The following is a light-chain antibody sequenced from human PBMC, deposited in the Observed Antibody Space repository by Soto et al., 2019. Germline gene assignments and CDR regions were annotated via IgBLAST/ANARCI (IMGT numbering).Light chain of an antibody. CDR1: QNLHSF. CDR2: DGS. Sequence: EIVVTQYKATLSVSPGERVTLSCRASQNLHSFLNWYQQRPGQAPRPLIYDGSKRAAGVPDRISGDGSGTDYTLTISSLEPEDFAVYYCQQRTRWPMTFGQGTRPE. V-gene: IGKV3-11*01. J-gene: IGKJ5*01. CDR3: QQRTRWPMT.